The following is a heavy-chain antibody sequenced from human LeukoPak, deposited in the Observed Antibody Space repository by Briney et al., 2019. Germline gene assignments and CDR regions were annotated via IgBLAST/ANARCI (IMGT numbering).Heavy chain of an antibody. V-gene: IGHV3-21*01. D-gene: IGHD3-9*01. CDR2: ISSSSSYI. CDR3: ARAYDILTGYRYYGMDV. CDR1: GFTFSSYS. J-gene: IGHJ6*02. Sequence: GGSLRLSCAASGFTFSSYSMNWVRQAPGKGLEWVSSISSSSSYIYYADSVKGQFTISRDNAKNSLYLQMNSLRAEDTAVYYCARAYDILTGYRYYGMDVWGQGTTVTVSS.